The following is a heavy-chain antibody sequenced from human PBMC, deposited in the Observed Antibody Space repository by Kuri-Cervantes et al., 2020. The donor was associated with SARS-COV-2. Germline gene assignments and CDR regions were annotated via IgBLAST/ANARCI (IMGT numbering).Heavy chain of an antibody. D-gene: IGHD3-22*01. CDR1: GFTFSSYA. V-gene: IGHV3-23*01. J-gene: IGHJ3*02. CDR2: ISGSGGST. CDR3: ASPYYYDSSGYPDDAFDI. Sequence: LSLTCAASGFTFSSYAMSWVRQAPGKGLEWVSAISGSGGSTYYADSVKGRFTISRDNSKNTLYLQMNSLRAEDTAVYYCASPYYYDSSGYPDDAFDIWGQGTMATVSS.